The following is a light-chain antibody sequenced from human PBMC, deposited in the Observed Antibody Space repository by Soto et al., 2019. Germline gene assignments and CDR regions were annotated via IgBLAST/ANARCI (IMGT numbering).Light chain of an antibody. CDR2: DAS. J-gene: IGKJ1*01. CDR1: QSVSSSY. CDR3: QQRSQWPWT. Sequence: IVLTQPPATLALSPGERATLSCRPSQSVSSSYLAWYQQKPGQAPRLLIYDASNRATGIAARFSGGGSGTDFTLTISSPEPEDFAVYYCQQRSQWPWTLGQGTKVDI. V-gene: IGKV3-11*01.